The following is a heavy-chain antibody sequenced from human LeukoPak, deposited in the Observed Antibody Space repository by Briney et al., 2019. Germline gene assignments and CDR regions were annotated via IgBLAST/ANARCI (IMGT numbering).Heavy chain of an antibody. CDR1: GGTFSSYA. Sequence: SVKVSCKASGGTFSSYAISWVRQAPGQGLEWMGRIIPIFGTANYAQKFQGRVTITTDESTSTAYMELSSLRSEDTAVYYCARDFRDDDFWSGYYRGYYYYYMDVWGKGTTVTVSS. J-gene: IGHJ6*03. CDR3: ARDFRDDDFWSGYYRGYYYYYMDV. D-gene: IGHD3-3*01. CDR2: IIPIFGTA. V-gene: IGHV1-69*05.